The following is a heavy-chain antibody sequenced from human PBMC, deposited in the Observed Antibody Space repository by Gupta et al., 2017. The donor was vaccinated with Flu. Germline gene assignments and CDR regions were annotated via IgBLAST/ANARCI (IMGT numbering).Heavy chain of an antibody. CDR1: GFTFSTYG. V-gene: IGHV3-21*01. CDR2: ICSSSSSI. D-gene: IGHD1-7*01. Sequence: EVQLVESGGGLVNPGGSLRLSCAASGFTFSTYGMNWVRQAPGKGLEWVSSICSSSSSIYYAGSVKGRFTISRDNTKNSLYLQMNSLRAEDTAMYYCVRWGNYYGYDSWGLGTLVTVSS. CDR3: VRWGNYYGYDS. J-gene: IGHJ4*02.